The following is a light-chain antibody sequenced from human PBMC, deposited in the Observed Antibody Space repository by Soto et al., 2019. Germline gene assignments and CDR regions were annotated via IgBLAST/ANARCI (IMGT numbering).Light chain of an antibody. Sequence: EIVLTQSPGTLSLSPGERATLSCRASQSVSSSYLAWYQQKPGQAPRLLIYGASGRATGIPDRFSGSGSGTDFTLTITRLEPEDFAVYYCQQYGSPVWTFGQGTKVDIK. CDR3: QQYGSPVWT. V-gene: IGKV3-20*01. CDR2: GAS. J-gene: IGKJ1*01. CDR1: QSVSSSY.